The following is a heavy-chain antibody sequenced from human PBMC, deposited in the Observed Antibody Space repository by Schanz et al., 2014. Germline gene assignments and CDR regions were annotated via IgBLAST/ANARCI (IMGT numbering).Heavy chain of an antibody. CDR1: RFTVTNAW. D-gene: IGHD6-19*01. CDR2: ISHDGYST. J-gene: IGHJ4*02. V-gene: IGHV3-64*04. CDR3: ARDNSHWLVDY. Sequence: AHLVESGGGLVKPGGSLTLSCAASRFTVTNAWMSWVRQAPGKGLEYVSAISHDGYSTYYADSVRGRFTVSRDNSKNTLYLEVNSLRPEDTALYYCARDNSHWLVDYWGQGTLVTVSS.